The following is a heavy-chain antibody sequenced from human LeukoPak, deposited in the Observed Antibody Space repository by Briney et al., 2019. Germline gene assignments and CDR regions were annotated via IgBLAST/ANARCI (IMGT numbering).Heavy chain of an antibody. Sequence: GASVKVSCKASGYIFTSYGISWVRQAPGQGLELMGWISAYNGNTNYAQKFQGRVTITTDESTSTAYMELSSLRSEDTAVYYCASRGLGELWNSYYYYYMDVWGKGTTVTVSS. V-gene: IGHV1-18*01. J-gene: IGHJ6*03. CDR1: GYIFTSYG. CDR2: ISAYNGNT. D-gene: IGHD3-10*01. CDR3: ASRGLGELWNSYYYYYMDV.